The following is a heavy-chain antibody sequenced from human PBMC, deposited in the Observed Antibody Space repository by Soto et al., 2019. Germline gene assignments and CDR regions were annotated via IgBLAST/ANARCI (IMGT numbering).Heavy chain of an antibody. CDR2: ISGTSDMT. D-gene: IGHD4-4*01. J-gene: IGHJ1*01. CDR1: GFTFSSYP. Sequence: GGSLRLSCVVSGFTFSSYPMNWVRQAPGKGLEWVSAISGTSDMTYYANSVTGRFTISRDNSKNTLYLQVSSLRVGDTAIYYCAKYRWGATTVTSINWGRGTLVTVSS. CDR3: AKYRWGATTVTSIN. V-gene: IGHV3-23*01.